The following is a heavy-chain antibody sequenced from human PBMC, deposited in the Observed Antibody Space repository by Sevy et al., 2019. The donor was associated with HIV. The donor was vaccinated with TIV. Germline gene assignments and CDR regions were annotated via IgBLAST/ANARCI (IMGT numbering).Heavy chain of an antibody. CDR1: GASMRSGTYY. J-gene: IGHJ5*02. CDR2: IYYTGST. Sequence: SETLSLTCTVSGASMRSGTYYWSWIRQHPGKGLEWIGYIYYTGSTYYNPSLKSRVIISLDASKNQFSLKLSSVIAADTAVYYCARGRLIVARERWFDPWGQGTLVTVSS. V-gene: IGHV4-31*03. D-gene: IGHD5-12*01. CDR3: ARGRLIVARERWFDP.